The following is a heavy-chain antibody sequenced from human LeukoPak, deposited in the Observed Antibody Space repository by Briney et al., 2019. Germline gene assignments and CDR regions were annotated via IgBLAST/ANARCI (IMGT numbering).Heavy chain of an antibody. D-gene: IGHD3-16*01. Sequence: PGRSLRLSCAASGFTFSSYGMHWVRQAPGKGLEWVAVIWYDGSNKYYADSVKGRFTISRDNSKNTLYLQMNSLRAEDTAVYYCARDSTETGGFDYWGQGTLVTV. CDR2: IWYDGSNK. J-gene: IGHJ4*02. V-gene: IGHV3-33*01. CDR1: GFTFSSYG. CDR3: ARDSTETGGFDY.